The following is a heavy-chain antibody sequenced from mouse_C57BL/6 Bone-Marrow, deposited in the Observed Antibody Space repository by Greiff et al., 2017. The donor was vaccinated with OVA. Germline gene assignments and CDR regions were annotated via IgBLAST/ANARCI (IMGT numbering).Heavy chain of an antibody. CDR2: IYPSDSET. V-gene: IGHV1-61*01. J-gene: IGHJ2*01. CDR1: GYTFTSHW. CDR3: ARCDNCEGFDY. D-gene: IGHD1-3*01. Sequence: QVQLQQPGAELVRPGSSVKLSCKASGYTFTSHWMDWVKQRPGQGLEWIGNIYPSDSETHYNQKFKDKATLTVDKSSSTAYMQLSSLTSEDSAVYYCARCDNCEGFDYWGRGTTLTVSA.